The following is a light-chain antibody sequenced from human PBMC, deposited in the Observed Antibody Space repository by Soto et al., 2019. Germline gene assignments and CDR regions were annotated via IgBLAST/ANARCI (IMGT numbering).Light chain of an antibody. Sequence: PGERATLSCRASQSISSTSLAWYQQKPGQVPSPLIYGASTRATGIPDRFSGSESGTDFTLTISRLEPEDFVVYYCQQYGNSPFTFGQGTRLEIK. CDR2: GAS. CDR3: QQYGNSPFT. V-gene: IGKV3-20*01. J-gene: IGKJ5*01. CDR1: QSISSTS.